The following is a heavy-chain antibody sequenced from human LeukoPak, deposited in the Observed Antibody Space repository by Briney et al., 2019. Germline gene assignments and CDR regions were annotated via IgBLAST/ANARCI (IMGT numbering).Heavy chain of an antibody. CDR2: IYYSGTT. J-gene: IGHJ5*02. CDR3: ARWDTSSWSGRSWFDP. V-gene: IGHV4-39*01. Sequence: PSETLSLTCTVSGGSISNSDYYWAWIRQPPGKGLEWIASIYYSGTTYYNSSLKSRVTISVDTSKNQFSLKLSSVTAADTAVYYCARWDTSSWSGRSWFDPWGQGTLVTVSS. D-gene: IGHD6-13*01. CDR1: GGSISNSDYY.